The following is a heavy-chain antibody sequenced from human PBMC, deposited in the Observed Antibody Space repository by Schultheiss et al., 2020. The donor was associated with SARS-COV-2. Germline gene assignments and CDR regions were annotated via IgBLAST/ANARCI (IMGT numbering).Heavy chain of an antibody. V-gene: IGHV3-23*01. CDR3: AKDLYWHIVVVTNMDV. CDR1: GLTCSRYV. Sequence: GGSLRLSCAASGLTCSRYVMSWVRQAPEKGLEWVSPISESAGRTYYADSVKGRFTISRDNSKNSLYLQMNSLRAEDTAVYYCAKDLYWHIVVVTNMDVWGQGTTVTVSS. J-gene: IGHJ6*02. D-gene: IGHD2-21*02. CDR2: ISESAGRT.